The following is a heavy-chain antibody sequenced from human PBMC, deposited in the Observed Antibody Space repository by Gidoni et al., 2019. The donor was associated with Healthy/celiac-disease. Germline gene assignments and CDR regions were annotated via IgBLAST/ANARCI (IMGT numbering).Heavy chain of an antibody. J-gene: IGHJ4*02. CDR1: GFTFSSYA. D-gene: IGHD3-10*01. Sequence: QVQLVESGGGVVQPGRSLRLSCAASGFTFSSYAMHWVRQAPGKGLEWVAVISYDGSNKYYADSVKGRFTISRDNSKNTLYLQMNSLRAEDTAVYYCARDLLGDTSSGGWGQGTLVTVSS. CDR2: ISYDGSNK. CDR3: ARDLLGDTSSGG. V-gene: IGHV3-30-3*01.